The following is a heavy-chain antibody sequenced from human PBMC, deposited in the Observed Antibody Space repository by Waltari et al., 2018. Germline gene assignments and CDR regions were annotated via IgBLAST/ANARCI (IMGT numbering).Heavy chain of an antibody. V-gene: IGHV3-7*01. CDR2: IKPDGSQT. Sequence: EVQLVESGGGLVQPGGSLRLSCVALGFTLSNYWMHWVRQAPGKGLEWVAHIKPDGSQTDYVDSVKGRFAISRDNARNSLYLQMNSLRADDTAIYYCARDPARRADYWGQGTLVTVSS. CDR1: GFTLSNYW. CDR3: ARDPARRADY. J-gene: IGHJ4*02.